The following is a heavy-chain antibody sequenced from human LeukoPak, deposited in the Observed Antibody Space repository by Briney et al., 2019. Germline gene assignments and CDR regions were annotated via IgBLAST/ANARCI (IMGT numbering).Heavy chain of an antibody. CDR2: ISPNSGGT. CDR1: GYTLSGYQ. V-gene: IGHV1-2*02. J-gene: IGHJ6*03. CDR3: ARERSPEDYMDV. Sequence: ASVKVSCKASGYTLSGYQLHWGRQAPGQGLEWMGWISPNSGGTHYAQKFQGRVTMTRDTSINTVYMELRRLRSDDTAVYYCARERSPEDYMDVWGKGTTVTVSS.